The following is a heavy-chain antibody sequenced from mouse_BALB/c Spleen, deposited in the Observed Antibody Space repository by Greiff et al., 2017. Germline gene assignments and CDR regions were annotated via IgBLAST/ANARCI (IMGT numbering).Heavy chain of an antibody. CDR2: ISNGGGST. CDR3: ARHDGNYVLKAMDY. CDR1: GFTFSSYT. J-gene: IGHJ4*01. V-gene: IGHV5-12-2*01. D-gene: IGHD2-1*01. Sequence: DVHLVESGGGLVQPGGSLKLSCAASGFTFSSYTMSWVRQTPEKRLEWVAYISNGGGSTYYPDTVKGRFTISRDNAKNTLYLQMSSLKSEDTAMYYCARHDGNYVLKAMDYWGQGTSVTVSS.